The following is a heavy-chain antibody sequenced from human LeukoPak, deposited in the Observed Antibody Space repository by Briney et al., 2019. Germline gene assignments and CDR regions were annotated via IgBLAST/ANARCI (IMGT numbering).Heavy chain of an antibody. CDR1: GGSFSGYY. CDR2: INHSGST. J-gene: IGHJ6*03. Sequence: PSETLSLTCAVYGGSFSGYYWSWIRQPPGKGLEWIGEINHSGSTNYNPSLKSRVTISVDTSKNQFSLKLSSVTAADTAVYYCARWGGNSFYYYYYMDVWGKGTTVTVSS. V-gene: IGHV4-34*01. D-gene: IGHD4-23*01. CDR3: ARWGGNSFYYYYYMDV.